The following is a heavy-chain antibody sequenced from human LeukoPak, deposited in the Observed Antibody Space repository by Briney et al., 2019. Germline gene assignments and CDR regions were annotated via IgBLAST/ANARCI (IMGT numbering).Heavy chain of an antibody. Sequence: SETLSLTCTASGGSISPYYWSWIRQPPGKGLEWIGYIYYSGSTNYSPSLKSRVIISVDTSKNQFSLKLNSVTAADTAMYYCARHGGGGESYPRVFDYWGRGNLVTVSS. D-gene: IGHD1-26*01. V-gene: IGHV4-59*08. J-gene: IGHJ4*02. CDR3: ARHGGGGESYPRVFDY. CDR1: GGSISPYY. CDR2: IYYSGST.